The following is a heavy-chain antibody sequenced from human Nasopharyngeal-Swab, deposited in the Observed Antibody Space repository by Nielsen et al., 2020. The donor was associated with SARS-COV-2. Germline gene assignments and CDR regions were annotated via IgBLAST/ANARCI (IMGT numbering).Heavy chain of an antibody. Sequence: LRLSCTVSGGSISSGGYCWSWIRQHPGKGLEWIGYIYYSGGTYYNPSLKSRVTISVDTSKNQFSLKLSSVTAADTAVYYCARSLYYDFWSGYYTGSQGNYYYYYMDVWGKGTTVTVSS. CDR1: GGSISSGGYC. CDR3: ARSLYYDFWSGYYTGSQGNYYYYYMDV. J-gene: IGHJ6*03. V-gene: IGHV4-31*03. D-gene: IGHD3-3*01. CDR2: IYYSGGT.